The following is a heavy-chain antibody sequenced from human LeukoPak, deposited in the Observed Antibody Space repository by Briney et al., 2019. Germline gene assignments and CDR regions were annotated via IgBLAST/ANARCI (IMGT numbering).Heavy chain of an antibody. D-gene: IGHD6-13*01. J-gene: IGHJ4*02. CDR1: GFTFSSYS. CDR3: TRGTPSR. V-gene: IGHV3-49*04. Sequence: GGSLRLSCAASGFTFSSYSMNWVRQAPGKGLEWVGFIRSKAYGGTTEYAASVKGRFTISRDDSKSIAYLQMNSLKTEDTAVYYCTRGTPSRWGQGTLVTVSS. CDR2: IRSKAYGGTT.